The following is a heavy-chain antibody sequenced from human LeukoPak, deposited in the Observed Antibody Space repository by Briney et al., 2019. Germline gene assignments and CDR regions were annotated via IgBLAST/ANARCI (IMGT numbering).Heavy chain of an antibody. CDR2: ISSSSSYI. Sequence: PGGSLRLSCAASGFTFSSYSMNWVRQAPGKGLEWVSSISSSSSYIYYADSVKGRFTISRDNAKNSLYLQMNSLRAEDTAVYYCARRGGTGFGYGEYYYYMDVWGKGTTVTISS. CDR3: ARRGGTGFGYGEYYYYMDV. J-gene: IGHJ6*03. CDR1: GFTFSSYS. V-gene: IGHV3-21*01. D-gene: IGHD3-10*01.